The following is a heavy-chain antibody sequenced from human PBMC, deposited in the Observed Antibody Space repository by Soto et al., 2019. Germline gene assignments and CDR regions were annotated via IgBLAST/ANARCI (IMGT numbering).Heavy chain of an antibody. CDR2: ISGSGGST. J-gene: IGHJ4*02. V-gene: IGHV3-23*01. CDR3: AKAFRLGGYDLMYYFDY. CDR1: GFTFSSYA. D-gene: IGHD5-12*01. Sequence: QPGGSLRLSCAASGFTFSSYAMSWVRQAPGKGLEWVSAISGSGGSTYYADSVKGRFTISRDNSKNTLYLQMNSLRAEDTAVYYCAKAFRLGGYDLMYYFDYWGQGTLVTVSS.